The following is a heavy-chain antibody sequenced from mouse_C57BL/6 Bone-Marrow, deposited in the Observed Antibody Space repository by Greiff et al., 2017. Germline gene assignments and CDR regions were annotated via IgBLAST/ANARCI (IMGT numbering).Heavy chain of an antibody. Sequence: EVQLQQSGAELVRPGASVKLSCTASGFNIKDDYMHWVKQRPEQGLEWIGWIDPENGDTEYASKFQGKATITADTSSNTAYLQLSSLTSEDTAVYYCTTYGEGDWYFDVWGTGTTVTVSS. CDR3: TTYGEGDWYFDV. CDR1: GFNIKDDY. J-gene: IGHJ1*03. CDR2: IDPENGDT. V-gene: IGHV14-4*01. D-gene: IGHD1-1*01.